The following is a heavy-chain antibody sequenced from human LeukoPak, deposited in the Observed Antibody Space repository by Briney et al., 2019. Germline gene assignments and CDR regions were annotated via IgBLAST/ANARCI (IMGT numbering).Heavy chain of an antibody. Sequence: KTSETLSLTCAVSGGSIISSSYNWGWIRQPPGKGLEWIGTIYHSGTTYYNPSLKSRVTISVDTSKNQFFLKLSSVTAADTAVYYCARLPTGYPNWFDPWGQGSLVTVPS. CDR2: IYHSGTT. V-gene: IGHV4-39*01. CDR1: GGSIISSSYN. D-gene: IGHD3-9*01. J-gene: IGHJ5*02. CDR3: ARLPTGYPNWFDP.